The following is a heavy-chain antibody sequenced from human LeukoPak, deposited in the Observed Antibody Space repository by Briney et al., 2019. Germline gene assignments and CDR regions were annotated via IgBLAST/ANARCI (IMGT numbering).Heavy chain of an antibody. Sequence: GGSLRLSCAASGFTFSSYSMNWVRQAPGKGLEWVSSISSSSNYIYYADSLKGRFTISRDNAKNSLYLQMNSLRAEDTAVYYCARLYYYDSSGHFDYWGQGTLVTVSS. CDR2: ISSSSNYI. CDR1: GFTFSSYS. V-gene: IGHV3-21*01. CDR3: ARLYYYDSSGHFDY. J-gene: IGHJ4*02. D-gene: IGHD3-22*01.